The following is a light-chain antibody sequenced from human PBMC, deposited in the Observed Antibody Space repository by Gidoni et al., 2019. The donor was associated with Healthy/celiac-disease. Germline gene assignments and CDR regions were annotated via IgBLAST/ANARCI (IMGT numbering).Light chain of an antibody. CDR3: QQSYSTPVT. J-gene: IGKJ3*01. CDR1: QSISSY. V-gene: IGKV1-39*01. CDR2: AAS. Sequence: DIQMTQSPSSLSASVGDRVTITFRASQSISSYLNWYQQKPGKAPKLLIYAASSLESGVPSRFSGSGSGTDFTLTISSVQPEDFANYYCQQSYSTPVTFXPXTKVDIK.